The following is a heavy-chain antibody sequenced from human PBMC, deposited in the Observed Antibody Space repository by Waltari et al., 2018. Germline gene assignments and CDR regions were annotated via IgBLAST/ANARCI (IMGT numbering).Heavy chain of an antibody. J-gene: IGHJ4*02. CDR3: AKARLRKGTIVGFDY. D-gene: IGHD1-26*01. CDR2: ISWNSGSI. CDR1: GFTFDDYA. V-gene: IGHV3-9*01. Sequence: EVQLVESGGGLVQPGRSLRLSCAASGFTFDDYAMHWVRQAPGKGLEWVSGISWNSGSIGYADSVKGRFTISRDNAKNSLYLQMNSLRAEDTDLYYCAKARLRKGTIVGFDYWGQGTLVTVSS.